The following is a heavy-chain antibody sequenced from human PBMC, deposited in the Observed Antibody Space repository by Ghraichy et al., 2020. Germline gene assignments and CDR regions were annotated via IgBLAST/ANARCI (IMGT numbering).Heavy chain of an antibody. CDR1: GFTFSSYA. Sequence: GGSLRLSCAASGFTFSSYAMSWVRQAPGKGLEWVSAISGSGGSTYYADSVKGRFTISRDNSKNTLYLQMNSLRAEDTAVYYCAKDQYYDSSGYDRDQSGPNAFDIWGQGTMVTVSS. V-gene: IGHV3-23*01. J-gene: IGHJ3*02. CDR2: ISGSGGST. D-gene: IGHD3-22*01. CDR3: AKDQYYDSSGYDRDQSGPNAFDI.